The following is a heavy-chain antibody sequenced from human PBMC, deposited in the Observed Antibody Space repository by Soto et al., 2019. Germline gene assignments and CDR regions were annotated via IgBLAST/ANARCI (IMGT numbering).Heavy chain of an antibody. D-gene: IGHD3-16*01. CDR3: AHKGGGDRILDY. CDR1: GFSLSTRGVG. Sequence: QITLMESGPTLVKPTQTLTLTCTFSGFSLSTRGVGVGWIRQPPGKALEWLAIIYWDDDKRYSPSLKSRLTTPKDTSKNQVVLTMTNMDPVDTATYYWAHKGGGDRILDYWGQGTLVTVSS. V-gene: IGHV2-5*02. CDR2: IYWDDDK. J-gene: IGHJ4*02.